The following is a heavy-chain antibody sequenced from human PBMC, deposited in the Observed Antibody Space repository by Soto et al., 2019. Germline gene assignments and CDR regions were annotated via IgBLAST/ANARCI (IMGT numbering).Heavy chain of an antibody. V-gene: IGHV3-23*01. CDR3: APNYDFWSGYS. CDR1: GFTFSGYA. CDR2: ISGSGVDT. D-gene: IGHD3-3*01. J-gene: IGHJ4*02. Sequence: EVQLLESGGGLVQPGGSLRLSCAASGFTFSGYAMNWVRQTPGKGLEWVSAISGSGVDTYYADSVKGRFTISRDNVKTPLYLQINSLRAEDTAVYYCAPNYDFWSGYSGGQGTPVNVSS.